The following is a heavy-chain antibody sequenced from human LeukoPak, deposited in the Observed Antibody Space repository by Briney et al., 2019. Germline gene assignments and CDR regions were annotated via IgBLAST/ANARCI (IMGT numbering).Heavy chain of an antibody. V-gene: IGHV1-2*02. D-gene: IGHD5-12*01. CDR1: GYTFTGCY. CDR3: AGLSGYDPYYFDY. CDR2: INPNSGGT. J-gene: IGHJ4*02. Sequence: GASVKVSCKASGYTFTGCYMHWVRQAPGQGLEWMGCINPNSGGTDYAQKFQGRVTMTRDTSISTAYMELSRLTSDDTAVYYCAGLSGYDPYYFDYWGQGTLVAVSS.